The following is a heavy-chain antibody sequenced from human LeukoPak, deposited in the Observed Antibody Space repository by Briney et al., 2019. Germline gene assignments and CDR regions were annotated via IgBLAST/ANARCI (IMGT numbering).Heavy chain of an antibody. J-gene: IGHJ4*02. D-gene: IGHD3-10*01. V-gene: IGHV3-48*01. CDR1: GFIFSSYS. CDR3: AKASRGVTFDY. CDR2: ISSSSSTI. Sequence: GGSLRLSCAASGFIFSSYSMNWVRQAPGKGLEWVSYISSSSSTIYYADSVKGRFTISRDNAKNSLYLQMNSLRAEDTALYYCAKASRGVTFDYWGQGTLVTVSS.